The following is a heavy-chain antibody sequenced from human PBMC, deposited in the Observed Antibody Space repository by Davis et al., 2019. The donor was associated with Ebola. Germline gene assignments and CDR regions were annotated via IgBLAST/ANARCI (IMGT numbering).Heavy chain of an antibody. Sequence: HSQTLSLTCAISGDSVSINSGGWNWIRQSPSRGLEWLGRTYYSSKWYNGYAESVKSRINISPDTAKNQFSLHLNSVTPEDTAVYYCTRGLLRSKFDYWGRGTLVTVSS. J-gene: IGHJ4*02. CDR2: TYYSSKWYN. V-gene: IGHV6-1*01. CDR3: TRGLLRSKFDY. CDR1: GDSVSINSGG. D-gene: IGHD5-12*01.